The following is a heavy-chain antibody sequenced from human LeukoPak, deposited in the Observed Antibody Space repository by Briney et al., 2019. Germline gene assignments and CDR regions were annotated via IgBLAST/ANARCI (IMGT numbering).Heavy chain of an antibody. CDR3: TRGQEGSDY. V-gene: IGHV3-48*01. CDR1: GFTFSTYS. CDR2: ITSSSSAK. J-gene: IGHJ4*02. Sequence: GSLRLSCVASGFTFSTYSMNWVRQAPGKGLEWVSYITSSSSAKYYADSVKGRFTISRDNAENSLYLQMNSLRAENTAVYYCTRGQEGSDYWGQGTLVTVSS.